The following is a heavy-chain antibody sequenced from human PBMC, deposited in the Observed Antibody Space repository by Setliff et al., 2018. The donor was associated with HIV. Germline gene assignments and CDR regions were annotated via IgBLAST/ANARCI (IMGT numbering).Heavy chain of an antibody. CDR2: TSHGGATK. D-gene: IGHD3-3*01. J-gene: IGHJ4*02. Sequence: LRLSCEASGFGFYSHDMNWVRQAPGKGLEWISFTSHGGATKYYVDSVMGRFTIPRGNAENSLYLQMNSLRVADTAVYYCVRWRGAQSEFDYWGQGTLVTVSS. V-gene: IGHV3-48*03. CDR1: GFGFYSHD. CDR3: VRWRGAQSEFDY.